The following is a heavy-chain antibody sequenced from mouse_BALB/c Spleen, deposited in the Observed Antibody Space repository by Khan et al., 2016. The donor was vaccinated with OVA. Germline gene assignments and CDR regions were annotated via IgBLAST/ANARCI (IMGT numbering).Heavy chain of an antibody. CDR3: ARGGAAYYRSDGGAMDY. J-gene: IGHJ4*01. CDR2: INTHSGVP. V-gene: IGHV9-4*02. Sequence: QIQLVQSGPELKKPGETVRISCKASGYTFTNAGMQWVQKMPGKGLKWIGWINTHSGVPKYAEDFKGRFAFSLDTSASTLYLQITNLKNEDTATYFCARGGAAYYRSDGGAMDYWGQGTSVTVSS. CDR1: GYTFTNAG. D-gene: IGHD2-12*01.